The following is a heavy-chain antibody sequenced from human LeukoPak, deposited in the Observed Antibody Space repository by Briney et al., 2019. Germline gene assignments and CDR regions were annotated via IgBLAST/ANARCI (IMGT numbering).Heavy chain of an antibody. V-gene: IGHV1-18*01. Sequence: ASVKVSCKASGYTFTSYGISWVRQAPRQGLEWMGWISAYNGNTNYAQKLQGRVTMTTDTSTSTAYMELRSLRSDDTAVYYCARDSIAVAGPSPFDYWGQGTLVTVSS. CDR2: ISAYNGNT. CDR3: ARDSIAVAGPSPFDY. CDR1: GYTFTSYG. J-gene: IGHJ4*02. D-gene: IGHD6-19*01.